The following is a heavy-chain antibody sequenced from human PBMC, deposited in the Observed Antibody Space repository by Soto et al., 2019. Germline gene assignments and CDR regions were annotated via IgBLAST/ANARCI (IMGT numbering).Heavy chain of an antibody. D-gene: IGHD6-13*01. CDR3: AKENGYSSSWFEFDY. CDR2: ISFDGRNT. V-gene: IGHV3-30*18. Sequence: PGGSLRLSCAASGFTFNNYGMHWVRQAPGKGLEWVVVISFDGRNTYYADSVKGRFTISRDNSKNTLYLQMNSLRAEDTAVYYCAKENGYSSSWFEFDYWGQGTLVTVSS. J-gene: IGHJ4*02. CDR1: GFTFNNYG.